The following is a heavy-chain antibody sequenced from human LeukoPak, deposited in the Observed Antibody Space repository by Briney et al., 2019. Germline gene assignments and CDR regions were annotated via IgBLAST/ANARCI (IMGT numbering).Heavy chain of an antibody. CDR2: ISCSGGST. J-gene: IGHJ4*02. CDR1: GFTFSSYA. CDR3: AKVHRVAATLYFDC. D-gene: IGHD2-15*01. Sequence: GSLELSCAASGFTFSSYAMSWVRQAPGKGLEWVSAISCSGGSTYYRDSLKGRFTISRDNSKNTLYLQMNSLRAEDTAVYYCAKVHRVAATLYFDCWGQGTLVTVSS. V-gene: IGHV3-23*01.